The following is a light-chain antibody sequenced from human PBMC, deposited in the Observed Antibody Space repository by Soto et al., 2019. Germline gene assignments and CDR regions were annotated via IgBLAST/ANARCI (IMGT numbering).Light chain of an antibody. J-gene: IGKJ5*01. CDR1: HDIKHY. Sequence: HMTQSQSSLSASLGARVTITWQARHDIKHYLNWYPQKPGKAPNLLIYDTSVLETGVPSRFSGSGSGTDFTFTISSLHPEDMATYYCEQYDNLPITFGQGTRLEIK. CDR2: DTS. CDR3: EQYDNLPIT. V-gene: IGKV1-33*01.